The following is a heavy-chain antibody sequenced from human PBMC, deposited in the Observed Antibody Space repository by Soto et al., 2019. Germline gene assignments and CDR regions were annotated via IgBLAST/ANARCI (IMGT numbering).Heavy chain of an antibody. CDR3: AREMTIFGVAPGGGVDV. CDR2: SYQSGRT. J-gene: IGHJ6*02. D-gene: IGHD3-10*02. V-gene: IGHV4-30-2*01. Sequence: QLQLQESGSGLVRPSQTLSLTCAVSGGSISTSDYSCSWLRQAPGRGLECIGSSYQSGRTYYIPSLKSRDTMSLDKSKNQFSLKITSAVAADTARYYCAREMTIFGVAPGGGVDVWGQGTTVTVSS. CDR1: GGSISTSDYS.